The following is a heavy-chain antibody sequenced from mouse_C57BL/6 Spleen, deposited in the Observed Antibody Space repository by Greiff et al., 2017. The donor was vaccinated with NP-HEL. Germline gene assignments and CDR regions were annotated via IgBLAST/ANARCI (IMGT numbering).Heavy chain of an antibody. J-gene: IGHJ2*01. D-gene: IGHD1-1*01. Sequence: VQLQQSGPGLVQPSQSLSITCTVSGFSLTSYGVHWVRQSPGKGLEWLGVIWSGGSTDNNAAFISRLSISKDNSKIQVFFKMNSLQADDTAIYYCARNYYGSSPLDYWGQGTTLTVSS. CDR3: ARNYYGSSPLDY. V-gene: IGHV2-2*01. CDR1: GFSLTSYG. CDR2: IWSGGST.